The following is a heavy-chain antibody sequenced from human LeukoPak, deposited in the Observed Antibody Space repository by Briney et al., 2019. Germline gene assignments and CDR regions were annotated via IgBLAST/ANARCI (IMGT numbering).Heavy chain of an antibody. J-gene: IGHJ4*02. V-gene: IGHV1-8*01. D-gene: IGHD1-20*01. CDR3: ARHNWNDVRDY. CDR1: GYTFTNYD. Sequence: GASVKVSCKASGYTFTNYDFNWMRQATGQGLEWMGWMNPNSGNTGYAQKFQGRVTMTRNTSISTAYMELSSLRSEDTAVYYCARHNWNDVRDYWGQGTLVTVSS. CDR2: MNPNSGNT.